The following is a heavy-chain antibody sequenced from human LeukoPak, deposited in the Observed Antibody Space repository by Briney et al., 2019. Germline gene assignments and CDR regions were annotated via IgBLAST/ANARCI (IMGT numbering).Heavy chain of an antibody. CDR2: TNSDGSST. CDR3: ARVWGSDAFDI. D-gene: IGHD3-16*01. Sequence: GGSLRLSCAASGFXFSHYWIQWVRQAPGKGLVWVSRTNSDGSSTTYADSVKGRFTISRDNAKNTLYLQMNSLRAEDTAEYYCARVWGSDAFDIWGQGTMVTVSS. CDR1: GFXFSHYW. J-gene: IGHJ3*02. V-gene: IGHV3-74*01.